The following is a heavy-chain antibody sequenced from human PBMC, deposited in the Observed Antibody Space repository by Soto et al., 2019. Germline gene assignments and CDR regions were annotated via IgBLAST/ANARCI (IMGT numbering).Heavy chain of an antibody. Sequence: SETLSLTCNVSGGSISSYYWSWIRTPPGKGLEWIGYIYYSRSTNHNPSLKSRVTISVDTSKNQFSLKLSSVTAADTAVYYCARENNYYDSISYPLYYYYYGLDGCGQGTTVTDSS. CDR2: IYYSRST. CDR1: GGSISSYY. CDR3: ARENNYYDSISYPLYYYYYGLDG. V-gene: IGHV4-59*01. J-gene: IGHJ6*02. D-gene: IGHD3-22*01.